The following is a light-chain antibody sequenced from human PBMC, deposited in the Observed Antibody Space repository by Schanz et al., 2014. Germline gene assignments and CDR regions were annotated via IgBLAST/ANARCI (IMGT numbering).Light chain of an antibody. CDR3: KHYDRAPLP. CDR2: AAS. J-gene: IGKJ4*01. CDR1: QSVSTN. Sequence: EIVLTQSPGTLSLSPGERATLSCRASQSVSTNLAWHQQKPGQTPRLLIYAASNRATGIPDMFSGCGSGTDFTLTISRLETEDYSVYYGKHYDRAPLPFGGGPRVETK. V-gene: IGKV3-20*01.